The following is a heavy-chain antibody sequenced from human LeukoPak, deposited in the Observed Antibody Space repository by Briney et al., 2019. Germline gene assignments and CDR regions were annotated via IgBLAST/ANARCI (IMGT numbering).Heavy chain of an antibody. D-gene: IGHD5-18*01. CDR3: AKSHGYSYGFDY. CDR1: GFTFSSSG. Sequence: GGSLRLSCAASGFTFSSSGMNWVRQTPGKGLEWVAVISYDASNKYYADSVKGRFTISRDNSKNTLYLQMNSLRAEDTAVYYCAKSHGYSYGFDYWGQGTLVTVSS. V-gene: IGHV3-30*18. J-gene: IGHJ4*02. CDR2: ISYDASNK.